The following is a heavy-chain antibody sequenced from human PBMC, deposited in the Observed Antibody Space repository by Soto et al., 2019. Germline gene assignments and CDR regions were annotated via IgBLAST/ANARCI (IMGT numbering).Heavy chain of an antibody. Sequence: GSLRLSCAAPGFTFSSYWRPWVRQAPGKGLEWVANMNEDGSVKYYLDSVKGRFTISRDNAKNALYLQMNSLRDEDTAVYYCAKDDRGPAYWGQGTLVTVSS. CDR3: AKDDRGPAY. CDR1: GFTFSSYW. CDR2: MNEDGSVK. J-gene: IGHJ4*02. D-gene: IGHD3-10*01. V-gene: IGHV3-7*01.